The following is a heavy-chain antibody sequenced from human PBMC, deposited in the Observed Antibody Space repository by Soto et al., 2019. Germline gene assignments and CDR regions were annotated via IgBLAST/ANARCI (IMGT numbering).Heavy chain of an antibody. Sequence: PGGSLRLSCAASGFTFNTYPMRLVRQSPGKGLEWVSSITGAGDRTYYADSVKGRFTISRDNSKNTLDLQMNSLRAEDTAVYYCGRSLSTYGMDVWGQGTTVTVSS. CDR2: ITGAGDRT. J-gene: IGHJ6*02. CDR3: GRSLSTYGMDV. CDR1: GFTFNTYP. V-gene: IGHV3-23*01.